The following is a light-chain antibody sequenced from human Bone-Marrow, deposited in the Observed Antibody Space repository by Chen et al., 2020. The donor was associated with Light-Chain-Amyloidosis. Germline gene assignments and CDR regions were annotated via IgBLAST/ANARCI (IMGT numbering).Light chain of an antibody. CDR2: RDT. J-gene: IGLJ2*01. Sequence: SYELTQPPSVSVSPGQTARITCSGDDLPTKYAYWYQQKPGQAPVLVIHRDTERPSGISERFSGSGSGKTATLTISGGQAEDEADYDCQSADSSGTYEVIFGGGTKLTVL. CDR3: QSADSSGTYEVI. CDR1: DLPTKY. V-gene: IGLV3-25*03.